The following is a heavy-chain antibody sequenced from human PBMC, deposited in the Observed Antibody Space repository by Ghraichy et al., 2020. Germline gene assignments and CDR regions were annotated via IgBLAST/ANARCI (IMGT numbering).Heavy chain of an antibody. J-gene: IGHJ5*02. CDR3: ARDFVQWKPVPDIVVVPAAKYENWFDP. V-gene: IGHV1-3*01. D-gene: IGHD2-2*01. Sequence: ASVKVSCKASGYTFTSYAMHWVRQAPGQRLEWMGWINAGNGNTKYSQKFQGRVTITRDTSASTAYMELSSLRSEDTAVYYCARDFVQWKPVPDIVVVPAAKYENWFDPWGQGTLVTVSS. CDR1: GYTFTSYA. CDR2: INAGNGNT.